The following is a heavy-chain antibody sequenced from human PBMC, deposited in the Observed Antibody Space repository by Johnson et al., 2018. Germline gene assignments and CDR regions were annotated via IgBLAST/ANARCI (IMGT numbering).Heavy chain of an antibody. CDR1: GYTFTSYY. J-gene: IGHJ3*02. Sequence: VQLVESGAEVKKPGASVKVSCKASGYTFTSYYMHWVRQAPGQGLEWMGIINPSGGSTSYAQKFQGRVTMTRDTSTSTVYMELGSLRTEDTAGYYCARTYCSSTSCYCPKGVYAFDIWGQGTMVTVS. CDR3: ARTYCSSTSCYCPKGVYAFDI. V-gene: IGHV1-46*01. CDR2: INPSGGST. D-gene: IGHD2-2*01.